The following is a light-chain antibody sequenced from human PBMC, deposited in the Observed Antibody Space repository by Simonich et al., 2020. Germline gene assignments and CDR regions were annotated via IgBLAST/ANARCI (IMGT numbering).Light chain of an antibody. CDR1: QSVSSN. CDR2: GAS. J-gene: IGKJ1*01. V-gene: IGKV3D-15*01. Sequence: EIVMTQSPATLSVSPGERATLSCRASQSVSSNLAWYQQKPGHAPRLLIYGASTRATCIPDRFSGSGSGTDFTLTIGRLESEDFAVYYCQQYNNWPPWTFGQGTKVEIK. CDR3: QQYNNWPPWT.